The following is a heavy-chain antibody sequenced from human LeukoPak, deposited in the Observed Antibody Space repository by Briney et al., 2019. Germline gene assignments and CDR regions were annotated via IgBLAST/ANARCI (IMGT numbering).Heavy chain of an antibody. V-gene: IGHV3-30*18. Sequence: GGSLRLPCAASGFTFSSYGMHWVRQAPSKGLEWVAVISYDGSNKYYADSVKGRFTISRDNSKNTLYLQMNSLRAEDTAVYYCAKDDSNYGTFDYWGQGTLVTVSS. CDR1: GFTFSSYG. J-gene: IGHJ4*02. CDR2: ISYDGSNK. CDR3: AKDDSNYGTFDY. D-gene: IGHD4-11*01.